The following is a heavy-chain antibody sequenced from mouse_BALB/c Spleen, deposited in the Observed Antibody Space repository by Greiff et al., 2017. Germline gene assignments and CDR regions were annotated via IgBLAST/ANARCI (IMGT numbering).Heavy chain of an antibody. V-gene: IGHV5-12-2*01. CDR2: ISNGGGST. CDR3: ARLRDGFYFDY. Sequence: EVQLQESGGGLVQPGGSLKLSCAASGFTFSSYTMSWVRQTPEKRLEWVAYISNGGGSTYYPDTVKGRFTISRDNAKNTLYLQMSSLKSEDTAMYYCARLRDGFYFDYWGQGTTLTVSS. CDR1: GFTFSSYT. D-gene: IGHD2-3*01. J-gene: IGHJ2*01.